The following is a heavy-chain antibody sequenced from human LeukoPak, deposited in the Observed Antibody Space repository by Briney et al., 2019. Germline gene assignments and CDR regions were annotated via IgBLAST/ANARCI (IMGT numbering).Heavy chain of an antibody. D-gene: IGHD6-13*01. V-gene: IGHV5-51*01. CDR1: GYTFTTYW. CDR3: ARANPARGGNSWSPFDY. CDR2: IYPGDSHT. J-gene: IGHJ4*02. Sequence: GESLKISCEGSGYTFTTYWIGWVRQMPGKGLEWMGIIYPGDSHTTYSPSFQGQVTISADKSISTAYLQWSSLKASDTAMYYCARANPARGGNSWSPFDYWGQGTLVTVSS.